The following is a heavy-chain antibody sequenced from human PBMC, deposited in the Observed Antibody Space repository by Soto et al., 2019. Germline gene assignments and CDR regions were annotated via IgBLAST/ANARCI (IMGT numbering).Heavy chain of an antibody. Sequence: GGSLRLSCAASGFTFSDYYMSWIRQAPGKGLEWVSYISSSGSTIYYADSVKGRFTISRDNAKNSLYLQMNSLRAEDTAVYYCARRTQLRLPPGYYYYYMDVWGKGTTVTVSS. V-gene: IGHV3-11*01. CDR2: ISSSGSTI. CDR3: ARRTQLRLPPGYYYYYMDV. D-gene: IGHD5-12*01. CDR1: GFTFSDYY. J-gene: IGHJ6*03.